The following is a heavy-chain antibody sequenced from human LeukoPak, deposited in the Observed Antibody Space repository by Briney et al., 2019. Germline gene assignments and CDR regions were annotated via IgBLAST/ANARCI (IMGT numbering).Heavy chain of an antibody. CDR1: GVSISSSNSS. J-gene: IGHJ4*02. V-gene: IGHV4-39*01. CDR2: IYYSGNT. Sequence: SETLSLTCTVSGVSISSSNSSWGWIRQPPGKGLEWIGSIYYSGNTYYNASLKSQVSISIDTSKNQFSLRLTSVTAADTAVYYCARQTGSGLFILPGGQGTLVTVSS. CDR3: ARQTGSGLFILP. D-gene: IGHD3/OR15-3a*01.